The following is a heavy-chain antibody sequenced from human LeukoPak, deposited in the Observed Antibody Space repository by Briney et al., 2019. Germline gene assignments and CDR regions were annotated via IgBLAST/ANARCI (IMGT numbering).Heavy chain of an antibody. CDR2: INPNSGGT. J-gene: IGHJ4*02. CDR1: GYTFTGYY. V-gene: IGHV1-2*02. D-gene: IGHD2-15*01. Sequence: ASVKASCKASGYTFTGYYMHWVRQAPGQGLEWMGWINPNSGGTNYAQKFQGRVTMTRDTSISTAYMELSRLRSDDTAVYYCARAHCSGGSCYLGFDYWGQGTLVTVSS. CDR3: ARAHCSGGSCYLGFDY.